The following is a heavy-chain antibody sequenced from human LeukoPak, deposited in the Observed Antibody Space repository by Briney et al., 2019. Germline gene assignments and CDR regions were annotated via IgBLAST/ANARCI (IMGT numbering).Heavy chain of an antibody. CDR2: IWYDGSNK. CDR3: ARELISTTWRGNRSYFDL. Sequence: PGGSLRLSCAASGFTFSSYGMHWVRQAPGKGLGWVAVIWYDGSNKYYADSVKGRFTISRDNSKSTLYLQMNSLRAEDTAVYYCARELISTTWRGNRSYFDLWGRGTLVSVSS. D-gene: IGHD1-1*01. V-gene: IGHV3-33*01. CDR1: GFTFSSYG. J-gene: IGHJ2*01.